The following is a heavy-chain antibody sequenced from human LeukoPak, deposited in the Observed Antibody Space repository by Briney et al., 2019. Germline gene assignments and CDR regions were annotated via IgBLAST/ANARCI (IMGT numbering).Heavy chain of an antibody. Sequence: ASVKVSCKASGYTFTGYYMHWVRQAPGQGLEWMGRINPNSGGTNYAQKFQGRVNMTRDTSMSTAYMELSRLRSDDTAVYYCARDHCSGGSCYDFVAYWGQGTLVTVSS. D-gene: IGHD2-15*01. V-gene: IGHV1-2*06. CDR1: GYTFTGYY. J-gene: IGHJ4*02. CDR2: INPNSGGT. CDR3: ARDHCSGGSCYDFVAY.